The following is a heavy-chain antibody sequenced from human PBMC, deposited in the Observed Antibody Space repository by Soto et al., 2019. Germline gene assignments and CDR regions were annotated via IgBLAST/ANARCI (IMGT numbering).Heavy chain of an antibody. V-gene: IGHV4-59*01. CDR3: ARVWGGAFDI. CDR2: IYYSGST. D-gene: IGHD3-10*01. Sequence: SETPSPTRPVSCGSLSRYYLSWIRQPPGKGLEWIGYIYYSGSTNYNPSLKSRVTISVDTSKNQFSLKLSSVTAADTAVYYCARVWGGAFDIWGQGTMVTVSS. CDR1: CGSLSRYY. J-gene: IGHJ3*02.